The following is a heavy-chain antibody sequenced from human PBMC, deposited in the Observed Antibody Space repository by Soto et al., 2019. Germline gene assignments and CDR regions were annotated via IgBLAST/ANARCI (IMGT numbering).Heavy chain of an antibody. V-gene: IGHV4-61*08. CDR2: VYYSGST. CDR1: GFSLSTSGMC. D-gene: IGHD3-3*01. CDR3: ARGIYDLGDYYYYGMDV. J-gene: IGHJ6*02. Sequence: SGPTLVNPTQTLTLTCTFSGFSLSTSGMCVGWIRQPPGKGLEWIGYVYYSGSTNYNPSLKSRVSISIDTPRNQFFLKLSSVTAADTAVYYCARGIYDLGDYYYYGMDVWGQGTTVTVSS.